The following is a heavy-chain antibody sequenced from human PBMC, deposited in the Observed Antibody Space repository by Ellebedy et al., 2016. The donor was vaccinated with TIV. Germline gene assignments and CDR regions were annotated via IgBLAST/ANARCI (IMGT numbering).Heavy chain of an antibody. CDR1: GFTFTNYI. J-gene: IGHJ6*02. CDR2: INTRSTYM. D-gene: IGHD2-21*01. V-gene: IGHV3-21*04. CDR3: AKPIGQMTQFQHTMDV. Sequence: GGSLRLXXDASGFTFTNYIMNWVRQAPGKGLEWVSSINTRSTYMYYADSIKGRFAISRDNAKNSLYLQMNSLRAEDTAVYYCAKPIGQMTQFQHTMDVWGQGTTVTVSS.